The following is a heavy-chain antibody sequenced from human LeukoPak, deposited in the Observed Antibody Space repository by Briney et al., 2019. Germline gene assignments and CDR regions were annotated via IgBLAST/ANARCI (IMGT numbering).Heavy chain of an antibody. CDR1: GGSISNYY. V-gene: IGHV4-59*01. D-gene: IGHD1-26*01. Sequence: SETLSLTCTVSGGSISNYYWSWIRQPPGKGLEWIGYIYYSGSTNYNPSLKSRVTISVDTSKNQFSLKLSSVTAADTAVYYCARGLYSGSHPTDYWGQGTLVTVSS. CDR2: IYYSGST. CDR3: ARGLYSGSHPTDY. J-gene: IGHJ4*02.